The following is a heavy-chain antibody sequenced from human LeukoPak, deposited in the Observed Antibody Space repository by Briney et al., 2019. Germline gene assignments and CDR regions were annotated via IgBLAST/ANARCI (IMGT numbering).Heavy chain of an antibody. D-gene: IGHD2-21*02. CDR1: GYTFTSYG. Sequence: ASVKVSCKASGYTFTSYGINWVRQATGQGLEWMGWISAYNGNTNYAQKLQGRVTMTTDTSTSTAYMELRSRRSDDTAVYYCARSWAYCGGDCYGNYMDVWGKGTTVTVSS. CDR2: ISAYNGNT. J-gene: IGHJ6*03. V-gene: IGHV1-18*01. CDR3: ARSWAYCGGDCYGNYMDV.